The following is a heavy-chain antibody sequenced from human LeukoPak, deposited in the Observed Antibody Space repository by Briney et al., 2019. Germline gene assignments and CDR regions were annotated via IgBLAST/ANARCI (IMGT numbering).Heavy chain of an antibody. CDR3: ARGSPNWGYDY. D-gene: IGHD7-27*01. V-gene: IGHV1-2*06. CDR1: GYTFTGYY. Sequence: ASVKVSCKASGYTFTGYYMHWVRQAPGQGLEWMGRINPNSGDTGYARKFQDRVTMTRNTSISTAYMELSSLRSDDTAVYYCARGSPNWGYDYWGPGTLVTVSS. J-gene: IGHJ4*02. CDR2: INPNSGDT.